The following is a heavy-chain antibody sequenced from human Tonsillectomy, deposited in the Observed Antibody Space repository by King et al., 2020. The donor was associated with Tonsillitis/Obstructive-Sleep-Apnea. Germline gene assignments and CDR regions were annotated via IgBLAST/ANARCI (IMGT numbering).Heavy chain of an antibody. Sequence: VQLVQSGTEVKKPGESLKISCKDSGYNFTSSWIAWVRQMPGKGLEWMGIIYPGDSDTTYRPSFQGQVTISADKSISTAYLQWNSLKASDSAMYYCARLDRVAGYMDVWGKGTTVTLAS. CDR3: ARLDRVAGYMDV. CDR2: IYPGDSDT. CDR1: GYNFTSSW. V-gene: IGHV5-51*01. J-gene: IGHJ6*03. D-gene: IGHD1-14*01.